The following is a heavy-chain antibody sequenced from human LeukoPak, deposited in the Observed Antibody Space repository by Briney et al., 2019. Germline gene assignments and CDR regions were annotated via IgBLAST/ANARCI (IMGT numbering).Heavy chain of an antibody. J-gene: IGHJ6*02. CDR3: ASRSGYDILTGDHYYYYGMDV. Sequence: ASVKVSCKASGYTFTSYDINWVRQATGQGLEWMGWMNPNSGNTGYAQKFQGRVTMTRNTSISTAYMELSSLRSEDTAVYYCASRSGYDILTGDHYYYYGMDVWGQGTTVIVSS. CDR2: MNPNSGNT. V-gene: IGHV1-8*01. CDR1: GYTFTSYD. D-gene: IGHD3-9*01.